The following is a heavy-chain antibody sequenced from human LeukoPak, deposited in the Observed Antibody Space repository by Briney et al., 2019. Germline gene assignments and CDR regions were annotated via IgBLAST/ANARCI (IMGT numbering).Heavy chain of an antibody. V-gene: IGHV4-59*01. Sequence: SETLSLTCTVSGDSISSYYGSWIRQPPGKGLEWIGYIYNSETTNYNPSLESRVTISEDTSKNQFSLMLTSVTAADTAVYYCARVVYSHYWPEGMDVWGQGTTVTVSS. CDR1: GDSISSYY. J-gene: IGHJ6*02. CDR2: IYNSETT. CDR3: ARVVYSHYWPEGMDV. D-gene: IGHD4-11*01.